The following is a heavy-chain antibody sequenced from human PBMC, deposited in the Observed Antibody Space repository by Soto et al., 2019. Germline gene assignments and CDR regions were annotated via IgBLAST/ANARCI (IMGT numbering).Heavy chain of an antibody. D-gene: IGHD1-1*01. Sequence: GESLKISCRGSGYSFAGYWVGSVRQMPGKGLEWMGIIYPGDSDTRYSPSFQGQVTISADKSICTAYLQWSSLRASVTALYYCARQVDWNVGGGVSYCYYGMDVWGQGTTVTVSS. CDR1: GYSFAGYW. J-gene: IGHJ6*02. CDR2: IYPGDSDT. V-gene: IGHV5-51*01. CDR3: ARQVDWNVGGGVSYCYYGMDV.